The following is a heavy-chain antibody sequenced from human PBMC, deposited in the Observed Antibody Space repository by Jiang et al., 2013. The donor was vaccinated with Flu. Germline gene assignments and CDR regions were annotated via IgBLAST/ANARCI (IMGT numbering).Heavy chain of an antibody. V-gene: IGHV1-46*03. J-gene: IGHJ6*02. Sequence: GAEVKKPGASVKVSCKASGYTFTSYYMHWVRQAPGQGLEWMGIINPSGGSTSYAQKFQGRVTMTRDTSTSTVYMELSSLRSEDTAVYYCARERVGTGGGYYYYYGMDVWGQGTTVTVSS. CDR2: INPSGGST. D-gene: IGHD4-23*01. CDR3: ARERVGTGGGYYYYYGMDV. CDR1: GYTFTSYY.